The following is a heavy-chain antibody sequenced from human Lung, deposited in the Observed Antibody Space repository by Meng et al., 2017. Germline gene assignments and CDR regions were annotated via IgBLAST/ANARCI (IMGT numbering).Heavy chain of an antibody. CDR1: GGSFSDYY. CDR3: ARGPTTMAHDFDY. V-gene: IGHV4-34*01. J-gene: IGHJ4*02. D-gene: IGHD4-11*01. Sequence: QVRLQQGGAGLLKPSETLSLTCVVSGGSFSDYYWSRIRQPPGKGLEWIGEINHSGSTNYNPSLESRATISVDTSQNNLSLKLSSVTAADSAVYYCARGPTTMAHDFDYWGQGTLVTLSS. CDR2: INHSGST.